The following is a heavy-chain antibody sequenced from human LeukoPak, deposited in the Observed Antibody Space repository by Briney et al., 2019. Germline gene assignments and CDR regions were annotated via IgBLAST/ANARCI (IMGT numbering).Heavy chain of an antibody. Sequence: GSLRLSCAASGFAFSSYWMTWVRQLPGKGLEWIGTMPFDEKVSDNEIPSYNPSLKGRVTISAEKSKNQLSLKVKSVTAADTASYYCVRLTLTGVAGRGWFDAWGQGTLVIVSS. CDR1: GFAFSSYW. J-gene: IGHJ5*02. CDR3: VRLTLTGVAGRGWFDA. CDR2: MPFDEKVSDNEIP. V-gene: IGHV4-4*02. D-gene: IGHD3-3*01.